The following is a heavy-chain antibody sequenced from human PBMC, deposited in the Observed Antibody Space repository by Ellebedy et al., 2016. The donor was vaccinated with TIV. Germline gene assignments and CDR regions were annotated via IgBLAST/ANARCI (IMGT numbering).Heavy chain of an antibody. Sequence: HTGGSLRLXXVASGFTFGRYWMHWVRQAPGNKLVWVSRLKSDGSGTTYADSVKGRFTTSRDNARNTLYLQLNSLRGEDTAVYFCARDLGDYSISGPWGQGTRVTVSS. CDR2: LKSDGSGT. D-gene: IGHD4-11*01. CDR3: ARDLGDYSISGP. J-gene: IGHJ5*02. CDR1: GFTFGRYW. V-gene: IGHV3-74*01.